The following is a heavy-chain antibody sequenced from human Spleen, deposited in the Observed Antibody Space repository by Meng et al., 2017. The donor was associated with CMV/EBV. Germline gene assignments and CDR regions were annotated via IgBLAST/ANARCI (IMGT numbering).Heavy chain of an antibody. CDR3: ARGLSLWLGESYYGMDV. Sequence: GESLKISCAASGFTFSSYWMHWVRQAPGKGLVWVSRINSNGSSTSYADSVKGRFTISRDNAENTLYLQMNSLRAEDTAVYYCARGLSLWLGESYYGMDVWGRGTTVTVSS. V-gene: IGHV3-74*01. J-gene: IGHJ6*02. D-gene: IGHD3-10*01. CDR2: INSNGSST. CDR1: GFTFSSYW.